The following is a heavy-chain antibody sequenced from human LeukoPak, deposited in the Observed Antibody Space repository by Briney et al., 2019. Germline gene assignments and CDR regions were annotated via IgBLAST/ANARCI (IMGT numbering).Heavy chain of an antibody. CDR2: ISYDGSNK. J-gene: IGHJ4*02. CDR3: ARERQWLVPDY. D-gene: IGHD6-19*01. V-gene: IGHV3-30-3*01. Sequence: PGGSLRLSCAASGFTFSSYAMHWVRQAPGKGLEWVAVISYDGSNKYYADSVKGRLTISRDNSKNTLYLQMNSLRAEDTAVYYCARERQWLVPDYWGQGTLVTVSS. CDR1: GFTFSSYA.